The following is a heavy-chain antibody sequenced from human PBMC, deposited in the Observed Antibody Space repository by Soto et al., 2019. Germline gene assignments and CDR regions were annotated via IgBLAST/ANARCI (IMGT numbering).Heavy chain of an antibody. V-gene: IGHV4-34*01. J-gene: IGHJ4*02. CDR2: INHSGSI. Sequence: SETLSLTCAVYGGSFSGYYWNWIRQHPGEGLEWIGEINHSGSIKYNPSLKSRVTISGDTSKNQFSLKLSSVTAADTAVYYCARGGITMVHWGQGTLVTVSS. CDR3: ARGGITMVH. D-gene: IGHD3-10*01. CDR1: GGSFSGYY.